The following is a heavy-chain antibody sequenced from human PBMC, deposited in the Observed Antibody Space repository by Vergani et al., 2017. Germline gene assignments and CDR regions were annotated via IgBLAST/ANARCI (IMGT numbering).Heavy chain of an antibody. Sequence: EVQLVESGGGLVKPGGSLRLSCVVSGFDFSSYIMNWVRQAPGKGLEWVSFVSTGTKSQSYAESVKGRFTISRDSAKNSLYLQMDSLRAEDTAVYYCATLPLQTQQQVTSWGQGTLVTVSS. V-gene: IGHV3-21*05. D-gene: IGHD6-13*01. CDR3: ATLPLQTQQQVTS. J-gene: IGHJ5*02. CDR1: GFDFSSYI. CDR2: VSTGTKSQ.